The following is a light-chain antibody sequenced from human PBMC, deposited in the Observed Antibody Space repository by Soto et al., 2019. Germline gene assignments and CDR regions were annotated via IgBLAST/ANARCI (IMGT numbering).Light chain of an antibody. CDR3: SAWDDSLNAYV. V-gene: IGLV1-44*01. Sequence: QSVLTQPPSASGTPGQRVTISCSGSNSNIGSNTVSWYQQLPGTAPKLLIYHNTQRPSGVPDRFSGSSSGPSAFLAISGLQSEDEADYYCSAWDDSLNAYVFGAGTKVTVL. CDR2: HNT. J-gene: IGLJ1*01. CDR1: NSNIGSNT.